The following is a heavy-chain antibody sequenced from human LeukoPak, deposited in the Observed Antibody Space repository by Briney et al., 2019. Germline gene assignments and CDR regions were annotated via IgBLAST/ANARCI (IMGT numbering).Heavy chain of an antibody. Sequence: GGSLRLSCAASGFTFDDYAMHWVRQAPGKGLECVSLISWDGGSTYYADSVKGRLTISRDNSKNSLYLQMNSLRAEDTALYYCAKDFYDSSGYYDYWGQGTLVTVSS. D-gene: IGHD3-22*01. CDR3: AKDFYDSSGYYDY. CDR2: ISWDGGST. J-gene: IGHJ4*02. V-gene: IGHV3-43D*03. CDR1: GFTFDDYA.